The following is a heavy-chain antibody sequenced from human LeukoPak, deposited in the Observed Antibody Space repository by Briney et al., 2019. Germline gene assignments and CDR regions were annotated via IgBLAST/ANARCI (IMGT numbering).Heavy chain of an antibody. J-gene: IGHJ6*02. CDR2: ISYDGSNK. D-gene: IGHD6-19*01. V-gene: IGHV3-30-3*01. Sequence: GRSLRLSCAASGFIFSSYAMHWVRQAPGKGLEWVPVISYDGSNKFSADSVRGRFTISRDNSRNTVYLQMNNLRTEDTAVYYCARVDSSGWLIYGMDVWGQGTTVTVSS. CDR3: ARVDSSGWLIYGMDV. CDR1: GFIFSSYA.